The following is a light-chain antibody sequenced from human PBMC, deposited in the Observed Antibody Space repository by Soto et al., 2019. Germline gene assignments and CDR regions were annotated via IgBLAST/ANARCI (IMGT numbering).Light chain of an antibody. V-gene: IGKV3-20*01. CDR3: HQYGSSPLFT. Sequence: EIVLTQSPGTLSLSPGERATLSCRASQSVSSSYLAWYQQKPGQAPRLLIYGASSRATGFPDRFTGRGSGQDFTLTISRLEPEDFAVSYCHQYGSSPLFTFGPGTKVDIK. CDR1: QSVSSSY. J-gene: IGKJ3*01. CDR2: GAS.